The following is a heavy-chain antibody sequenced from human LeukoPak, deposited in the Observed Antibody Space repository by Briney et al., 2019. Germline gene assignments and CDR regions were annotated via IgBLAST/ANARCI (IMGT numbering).Heavy chain of an antibody. CDR3: ARDQWLVLDYYYMDV. Sequence: SETLSLTCTVSGGSISSSSYYWGWIRQPPGKGLEWIGSIYYSGSTYYNPSLKSRVTISVDTSKNQFSLKLSSVTAADTAVYYCARDQWLVLDYYYMDVWGKGTTVTVSS. CDR2: IYYSGST. J-gene: IGHJ6*03. V-gene: IGHV4-39*07. D-gene: IGHD6-19*01. CDR1: GGSISSSSYY.